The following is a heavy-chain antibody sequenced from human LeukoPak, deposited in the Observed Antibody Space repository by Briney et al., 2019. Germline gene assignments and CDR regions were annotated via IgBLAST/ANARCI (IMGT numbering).Heavy chain of an antibody. V-gene: IGHV4-31*03. CDR2: IYYSGST. CDR3: ARVEGSSWEGYYFDY. Sequence: SQTLSLTCTVSGGSISSGGYYWSWIRQHPGRGLEWIGYIYYSGSTYYNPSLKSRVTISVDTSKNQFSLKLSSVTAADTAVYYCARVEGSSWEGYYFDYWGQGTLVTVSS. CDR1: GGSISSGGYY. D-gene: IGHD6-13*01. J-gene: IGHJ4*02.